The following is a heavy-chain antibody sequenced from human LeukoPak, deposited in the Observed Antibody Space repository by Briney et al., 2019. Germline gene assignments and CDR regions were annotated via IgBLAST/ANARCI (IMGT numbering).Heavy chain of an antibody. CDR3: ARHQYYGSGSLWFDP. CDR2: IYYRRST. J-gene: IGHJ5*02. D-gene: IGHD3-10*01. Sequence: CETLSLTCTVSGRYISSRSYYWGWIRQPPGKGLEWIGQIYYRRSTYYNPSLKSRFTISVDTSKNQFSLKLSSVTAADTAVYYCARHQYYGSGSLWFDPWGQGTLVTVS. V-gene: IGHV4-39*01. CDR1: GRYISSRSYY.